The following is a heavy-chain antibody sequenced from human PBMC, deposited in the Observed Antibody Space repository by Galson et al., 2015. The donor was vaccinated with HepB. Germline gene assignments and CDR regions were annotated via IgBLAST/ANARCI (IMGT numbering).Heavy chain of an antibody. J-gene: IGHJ6*03. CDR3: AREGGYCSSTSCYEGYYYFMDV. Sequence: SLRLSCAASGFTFSSYGMHWVRQAPGKGLEWVAVIWYDGSNKYYADSVEGRFTISRDNSKNTLYLQMNSLRAEDTAVYYCAREGGYCSSTSCYEGYYYFMDVWGKGTTVTVSS. V-gene: IGHV3-33*01. CDR1: GFTFSSYG. D-gene: IGHD2-2*01. CDR2: IWYDGSNK.